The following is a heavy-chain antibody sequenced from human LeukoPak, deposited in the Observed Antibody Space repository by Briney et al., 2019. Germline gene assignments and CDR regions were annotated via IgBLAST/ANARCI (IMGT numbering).Heavy chain of an antibody. CDR3: ARDSRTMVRGVIIYYFDY. V-gene: IGHV4-34*01. J-gene: IGHJ4*02. CDR2: INHSGST. Sequence: SETLSLTCAVYGGSFSGYYWSWIRQPPGKGLEWIGEINHSGSTNYNPSLKSRVTISVDTSKNQFSLKLSSVTAADTAVYYCARDSRTMVRGVIIYYFDYWGQGTLVTVSS. CDR1: GGSFSGYY. D-gene: IGHD3-10*01.